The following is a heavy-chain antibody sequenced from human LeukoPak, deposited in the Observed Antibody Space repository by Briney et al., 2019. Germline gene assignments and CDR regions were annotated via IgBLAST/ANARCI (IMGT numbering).Heavy chain of an antibody. CDR3: ATVHSSGYPGPIDY. V-gene: IGHV1-24*01. CDR2: FDPEDGET. J-gene: IGHJ4*02. CDR1: GYTLTELS. Sequence: ASVKVSCKVSGYTLTELSMHWVRQAPGKGLEWMGGFDPEDGETIYAQKFQGRVTMTEDTSTDTAYMELSSLRSEDTAVYYCATVHSSGYPGPIDYWGQGTLVTVSS. D-gene: IGHD3-22*01.